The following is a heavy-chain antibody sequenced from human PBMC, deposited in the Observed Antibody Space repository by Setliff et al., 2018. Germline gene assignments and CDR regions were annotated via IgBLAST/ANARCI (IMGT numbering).Heavy chain of an antibody. V-gene: IGHV4-39*01. D-gene: IGHD4-4*01. Sequence: SETLSLTCTVSGALLSSKTSYWGWIRQPPGKGLEWIGSISYSGTTYYNPSLATHFTMSVDTSKNQFFLKMHSVTTADTAVYYCARRGREMSTVRFFHSWGQGVLVTVSS. CDR2: ISYSGTT. CDR3: ARRGREMSTVRFFHS. J-gene: IGHJ4*02. CDR1: GALLSSKTSY.